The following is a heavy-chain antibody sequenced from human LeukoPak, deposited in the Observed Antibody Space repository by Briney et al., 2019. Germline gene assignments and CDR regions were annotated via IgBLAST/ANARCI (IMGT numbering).Heavy chain of an antibody. CDR3: AQPLRYVEMATLDAFDI. J-gene: IGHJ3*02. V-gene: IGHV1-69*04. CDR1: GGTFSSYA. D-gene: IGHD5-24*01. CDR2: IIPILGIA. Sequence: SVKVSCKASGGTFSSYAISWVRQAPGQGLEWMGRIIPILGIANYAQKFQGRVTITADKSTSTAYMELSSLRSEDTAVYYCAQPLRYVEMATLDAFDIWGQGTMVTVSS.